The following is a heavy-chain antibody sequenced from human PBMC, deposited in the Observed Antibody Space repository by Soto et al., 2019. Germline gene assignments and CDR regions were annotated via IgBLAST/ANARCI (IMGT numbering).Heavy chain of an antibody. CDR1: GGSISSSSYY. V-gene: IGHV4-39*01. D-gene: IGHD3-3*01. J-gene: IGHJ6*02. Sequence: SETLSLTCTVSGGSISSSSYYWGWIRQPPGKGLEWIGSIYYSGSTYYNPSLKSRVTISVDTSKNQFSLKLSSVTAADTAVYYCARQWKYYDFWSGYYGYYYGMDVWGQGTTVTVSS. CDR2: IYYSGST. CDR3: ARQWKYYDFWSGYYGYYYGMDV.